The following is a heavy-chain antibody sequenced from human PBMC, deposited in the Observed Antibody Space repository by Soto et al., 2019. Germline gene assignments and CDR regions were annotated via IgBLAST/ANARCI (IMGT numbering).Heavy chain of an antibody. J-gene: IGHJ4*02. V-gene: IGHV3-23*01. CDR2: ISGSGGST. D-gene: IGHD3-9*01. Sequence: GGSLRLSCAASGFTFSSYAMSWVRQAPGKGLEWVSAISGSGGSTYYADSVKGRFTISRDNSKNTLYLQMNSLRAEDTAVYYCANGRITIFRRLLDYWGQGTLVTVSS. CDR1: GFTFSSYA. CDR3: ANGRITIFRRLLDY.